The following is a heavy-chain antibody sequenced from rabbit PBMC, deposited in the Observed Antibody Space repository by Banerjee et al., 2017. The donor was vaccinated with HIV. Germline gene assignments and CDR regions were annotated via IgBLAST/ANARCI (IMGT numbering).Heavy chain of an antibody. J-gene: IGHJ4*01. V-gene: IGHV1S45*01. D-gene: IGHD6-1*01. CDR2: IWTGNSKT. Sequence: QEQLEESGGDLVKPEGSLTLSCTASGFSFSNKYVMCWVRQAPGKGLEWIGCIWTGNSKTAYANWAKGRFTISKTSSTTVTLQMTSLTVADTATYFCARGYACYALGLWGPGTLVTVS. CDR3: ARGYACYALGL. CDR1: GFSFSNKYV.